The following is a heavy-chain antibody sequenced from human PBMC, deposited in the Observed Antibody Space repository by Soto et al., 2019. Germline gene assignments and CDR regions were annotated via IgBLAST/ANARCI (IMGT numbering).Heavy chain of an antibody. D-gene: IGHD5-12*01. V-gene: IGHV1-24*01. Sequence: QVHLIQSGTEVKKPGASVKVFCKVSGYTLTEAPMHWVRQAPGKGLEWMGGFDPEDDGTIYAQNFQGRLTMTEDTPTATAYLELSSLTSEDTAVYYCATARDGYTPLAYWGLGTLVSVSS. J-gene: IGHJ4*02. CDR3: ATARDGYTPLAY. CDR1: GYTLTEAP. CDR2: FDPEDDGT.